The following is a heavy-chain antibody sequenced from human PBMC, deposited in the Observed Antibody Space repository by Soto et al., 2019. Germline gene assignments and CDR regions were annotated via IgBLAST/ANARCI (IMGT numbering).Heavy chain of an antibody. CDR2: ISGSGDNT. Sequence: EGQLLESGGGLVQPGGSLRLSCAGSGFTSSTFGMSWVRQAPGKGLEWVSGISGSGDNTYYADSVRGRFTISRDKSKNTLFLQMNALRADDTAMYYCGGDPSGPEYWGQGTLVTVSS. D-gene: IGHD6-6*01. CDR3: GGDPSGPEY. V-gene: IGHV3-23*01. J-gene: IGHJ4*02. CDR1: GFTSSTFG.